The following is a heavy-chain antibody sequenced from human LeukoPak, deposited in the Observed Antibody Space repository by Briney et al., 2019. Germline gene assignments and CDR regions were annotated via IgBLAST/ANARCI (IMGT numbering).Heavy chain of an antibody. J-gene: IGHJ6*02. D-gene: IGHD5-18*01. V-gene: IGHV1-46*01. CDR2: INPSGGST. Sequence: ASVKVSCKASGYTFTSYYMHWVRQAPGQGLEWMGIINPSGGSTSYAQKFQGRVTMTRDTSTSTVYMELSSLRSEDTAVYYCARSKEWGHKVGYSYGPYYYYYYGMDVWGQGTTVTVSS. CDR3: ARSKEWGHKVGYSYGPYYYYYYGMDV. CDR1: GYTFTSYY.